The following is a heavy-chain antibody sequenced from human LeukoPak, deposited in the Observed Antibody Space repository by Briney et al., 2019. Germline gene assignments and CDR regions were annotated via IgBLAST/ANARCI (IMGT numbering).Heavy chain of an antibody. D-gene: IGHD2-2*01. V-gene: IGHV3-30*03. CDR1: GFTFNNYG. CDR2: ISYDGRNK. CDR3: ARVYCSSISCYAAYYYYGMDV. J-gene: IGHJ6*02. Sequence: GKSLRLSCAASGFTFNNYGMHWVRQAPGKGLEWVAVISYDGRNKHYPDSVKGRFTISRDNSKNTLYLQMNSLRAEDTAVYYCARVYCSSISCYAAYYYYGMDVWGQGTTVTVSS.